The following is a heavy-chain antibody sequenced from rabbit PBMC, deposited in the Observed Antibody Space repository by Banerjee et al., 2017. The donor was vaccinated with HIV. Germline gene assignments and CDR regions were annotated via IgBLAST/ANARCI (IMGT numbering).Heavy chain of an antibody. Sequence: QEQLEESGGDLVKPGASLTLTCTASGFSFSGRYYMCWVRQAPGKGLEWIGCIEIGDGDTYYASWAKGRFTISTTSSTTVTLQMTSLTAADMATYFCARGDHRYGDVGYTYGRILNYFDLWGPGTLVTV. V-gene: IGHV1S45*01. CDR2: IEIGDGDT. CDR3: ARGDHRYGDVGYTYGRILNYFDL. D-gene: IGHD6-1*01. CDR1: GFSFSGRYY. J-gene: IGHJ4*01.